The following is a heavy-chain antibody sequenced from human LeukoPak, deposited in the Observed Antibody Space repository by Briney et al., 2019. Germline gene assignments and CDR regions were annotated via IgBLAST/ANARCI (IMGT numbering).Heavy chain of an antibody. V-gene: IGHV4-34*01. CDR1: GGSFSGYY. CDR2: IYHSGGT. CDR3: ARLSLPQYYYDSSGYYGNFQH. D-gene: IGHD3-22*01. Sequence: KPSETLSLTCAVYGGSFSGYYWSCILQPPGKGLEWIGEIYHSGGTYYNPSLKSRVTMSVDTSKNQFSLKLSSVTAADTAVYYCARLSLPQYYYDSSGYYGNFQHWGQGTLVTVSS. J-gene: IGHJ1*01.